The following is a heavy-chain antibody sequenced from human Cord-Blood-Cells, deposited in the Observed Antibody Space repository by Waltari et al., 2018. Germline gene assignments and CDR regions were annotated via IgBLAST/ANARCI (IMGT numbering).Heavy chain of an antibody. Sequence: EVQLVESGGGLIQPGGSLRLSCAASGFTVSSYYMIWLRRAPGKGLEWVSVIYSGGSTYNANSVKGRFTISRDNSKNPLYLQMNSLRAEDTAVYYCARGGAYCGGDSYLFWGQGTLVTVSS. CDR3: ARGGAYCGGDSYLF. D-gene: IGHD2-21*02. CDR1: GFTVSSYY. V-gene: IGHV3-53*01. J-gene: IGHJ4*02. CDR2: IYSGGST.